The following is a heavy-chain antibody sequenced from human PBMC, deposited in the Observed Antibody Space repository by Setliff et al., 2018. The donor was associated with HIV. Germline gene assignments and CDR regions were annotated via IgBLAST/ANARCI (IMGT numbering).Heavy chain of an antibody. CDR2: INHSGST. CDR1: GGSFSGYY. CDR3: AKGAGFYGDYTFDY. D-gene: IGHD4-17*01. J-gene: IGHJ4*02. Sequence: SETLSLTCAVYGGSFSGYYWSWIRQPPGKGLEWIGEINHSGSTNYNPSLKSRVTILVDTSKNQFSLKLSSVTAADTAVYYCAKGAGFYGDYTFDYWGQGNLVTVSS. V-gene: IGHV4-34*01.